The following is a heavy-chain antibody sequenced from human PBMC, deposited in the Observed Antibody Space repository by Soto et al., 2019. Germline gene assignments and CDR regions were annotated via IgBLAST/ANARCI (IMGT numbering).Heavy chain of an antibody. V-gene: IGHV4-59*02. J-gene: IGHJ4*02. Sequence: QVHLQESGPGRVTPSETLSLTCSVSGGSVYDFYWNWLRQTPGKGLEWIGNIYNNGRTNYNPSLKNRVTISIDTSKNQFSLHLSSVTTADTAMYFCARGHGIYVRFDSWGQGTLVSVSS. D-gene: IGHD3-10*02. CDR1: GGSVYDFY. CDR2: IYNNGRT. CDR3: ARGHGIYVRFDS.